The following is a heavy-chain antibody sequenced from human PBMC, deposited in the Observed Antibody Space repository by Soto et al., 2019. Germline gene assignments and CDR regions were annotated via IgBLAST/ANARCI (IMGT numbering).Heavy chain of an antibody. Sequence: QVQLQESGPGLVKPSETLSLTCTVSGGSISSYYWSWIRQPPGKGLEWIGYIYYSGSTNYNPSLRMRVPVAVEPSKNPLSLKLSSVTAADTAVYYCARGDPLLWFGEKVYYGMDVWGQGTTVTVSS. J-gene: IGHJ6*02. CDR2: IYYSGST. CDR1: GGSISSYY. CDR3: ARGDPLLWFGEKVYYGMDV. V-gene: IGHV4-59*01. D-gene: IGHD3-10*01.